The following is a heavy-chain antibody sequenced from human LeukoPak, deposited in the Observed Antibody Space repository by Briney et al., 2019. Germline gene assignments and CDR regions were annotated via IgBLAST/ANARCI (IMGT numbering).Heavy chain of an antibody. V-gene: IGHV4-59*01. Sequence: SETLSLTCTVSGGSISSYYWHWIPEPPGQGLELIGYVHYSGRGNHKPSLKSRVTRSLDTSNNQDSLKLNYVTAAGTAVYYCATSDSYALAVWGQGTAVTVSS. CDR2: VHYSGRG. CDR1: GGSISSYY. CDR3: ATSDSYALAV. J-gene: IGHJ6*02.